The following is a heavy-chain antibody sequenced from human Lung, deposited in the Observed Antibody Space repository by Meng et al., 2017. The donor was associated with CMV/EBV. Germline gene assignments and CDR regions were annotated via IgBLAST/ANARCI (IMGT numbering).Heavy chain of an antibody. CDR1: GFTFSSYG. CDR2: IRFDGSNK. D-gene: IGHD2-2*01. J-gene: IGHJ5*02. Sequence: SCVASGFTFSSYGMHWVRQAPGKGLEWVAFIRFDGSNKYYADSVKGRFTISRDNSKNTLYLQLNSLRPEETAVYYCAKVVVPAAQGGGNWFDPWGQGXLVTVSS. V-gene: IGHV3-30*02. CDR3: AKVVVPAAQGGGNWFDP.